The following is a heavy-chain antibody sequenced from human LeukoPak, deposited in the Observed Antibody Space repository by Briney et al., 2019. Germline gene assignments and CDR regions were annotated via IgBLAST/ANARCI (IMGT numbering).Heavy chain of an antibody. CDR2: ISSSSSYI. D-gene: IGHD4-17*01. J-gene: IGHJ4*02. CDR3: AREGEAYMSTGGSDY. Sequence: GGSLRLSCAASGFTFSSYSMNWVRQAPGKGLEWVSSISSSSSYIYYADSVKGRFTIPRDNAKNSLYLQMNSLRAEDTAVYYCAREGEAYMSTGGSDYWGQGTLVTVSS. CDR1: GFTFSSYS. V-gene: IGHV3-21*01.